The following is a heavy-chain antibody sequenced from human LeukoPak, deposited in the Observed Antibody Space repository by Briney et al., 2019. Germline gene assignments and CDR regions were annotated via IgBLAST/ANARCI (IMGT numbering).Heavy chain of an antibody. CDR2: ITPIINSA. CDR3: TRVNLRGTQYNWFDP. J-gene: IGHJ5*02. V-gene: IGHV1-69*08. D-gene: IGHD1-26*01. Sequence: GASVKVSCKTSGGTFRSHIFSWVRQAPGQVLEWMGRITPIINSAKYAQKFRDRLTITADTSTGTAYVELSSLTPEDTALYYCTRVNLRGTQYNWFDPWGQGTLVIVSS. CDR1: GGTFRSHI.